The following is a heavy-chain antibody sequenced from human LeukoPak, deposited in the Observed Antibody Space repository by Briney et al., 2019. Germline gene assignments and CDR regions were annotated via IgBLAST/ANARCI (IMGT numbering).Heavy chain of an antibody. CDR3: ARAPDFSSGWLLDR. J-gene: IGHJ4*02. Sequence: PSETLSLTCTVSAGSISSHYWSWIRQPAGKGLEWIGRIHTSGTTNYNSSLKSRVTMSVDTSKNQFSLKVSSVTAADTGVYYCARAPDFSSGWLLDRWGQGSLVTVSS. CDR1: AGSISSHY. CDR2: IHTSGTT. D-gene: IGHD6-19*01. V-gene: IGHV4-4*07.